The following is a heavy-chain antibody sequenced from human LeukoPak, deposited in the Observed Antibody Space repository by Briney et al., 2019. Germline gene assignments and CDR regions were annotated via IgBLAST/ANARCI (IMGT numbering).Heavy chain of an antibody. Sequence: SETLSLTXTVSGGSIRSGDYYWSWIRQPPGKGLEWIGYIYYSGSTYYNPSLKSRVTISVDTSKNQFSLKLSSVTAADTAVYYCAREAVDTAMVDYWGQGTLVTVSS. CDR1: GGSIRSGDYY. CDR2: IYYSGST. J-gene: IGHJ4*02. V-gene: IGHV4-30-4*08. D-gene: IGHD5-18*01. CDR3: AREAVDTAMVDY.